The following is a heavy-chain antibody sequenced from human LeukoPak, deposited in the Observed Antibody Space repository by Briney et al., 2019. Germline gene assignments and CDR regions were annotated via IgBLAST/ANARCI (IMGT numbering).Heavy chain of an antibody. CDR2: IYSGGST. CDR3: ARDQPKYSSIADFDY. Sequence: GGPLRLSCAASGFTVSSNYMSWVRQAPGKGLEWVSVIYSGGSTYYADSVKGRFTISRDNSKNTLYLQMNSLRAEDTAVYYCARDQPKYSSIADFDYWGQGTLVTVSS. D-gene: IGHD6-13*01. V-gene: IGHV3-66*02. CDR1: GFTVSSNY. J-gene: IGHJ4*02.